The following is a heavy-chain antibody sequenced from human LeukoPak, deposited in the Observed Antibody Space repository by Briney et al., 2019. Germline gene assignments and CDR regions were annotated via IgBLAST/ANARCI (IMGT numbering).Heavy chain of an antibody. V-gene: IGHV3-23*01. D-gene: IGHD2-15*01. Sequence: GGSLRLSCAASGFTFSSYAMSWVRQAPGKGLEWVSAISGSGGSTYYADSVKGRFTISRDNSKNTLYLQMNSLRAEDTAVYYCARDLAMVVDYYYYYMDVWGKGTTVTVSS. J-gene: IGHJ6*03. CDR1: GFTFSSYA. CDR2: ISGSGGST. CDR3: ARDLAMVVDYYYYYMDV.